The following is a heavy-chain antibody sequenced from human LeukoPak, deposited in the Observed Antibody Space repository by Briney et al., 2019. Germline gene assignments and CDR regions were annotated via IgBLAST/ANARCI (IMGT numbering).Heavy chain of an antibody. D-gene: IGHD1-1*01. CDR1: GGSFSGYY. V-gene: IGHV4-34*01. CDR3: ARSTGPIDY. J-gene: IGHJ4*02. Sequence: ASETLSLTCAVYGGSFSGYYWSWIRQPPGKGLEWIGEINHSGSTNYNPSLKSRVTISVDTSKNQFSLKLSSVTAADTAVYYCARSTGPIDYWGQGTLVTVSS. CDR2: INHSGST.